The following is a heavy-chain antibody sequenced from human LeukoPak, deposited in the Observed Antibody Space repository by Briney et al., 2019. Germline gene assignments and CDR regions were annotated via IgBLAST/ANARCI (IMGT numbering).Heavy chain of an antibody. J-gene: IGHJ4*02. Sequence: PGGSLRLSCAASGFMFSSNWMSWARLAPGKGLEWVANIKEDGTETYYVDSVKGRFTISRDNGKKSLYLQMNSLRVEDTAVYYCAKEGRSLQTYWGQGTLVTVSS. V-gene: IGHV3-7*03. CDR2: IKEDGTET. CDR3: AKEGRSLQTY. D-gene: IGHD5-24*01. CDR1: GFMFSSNW.